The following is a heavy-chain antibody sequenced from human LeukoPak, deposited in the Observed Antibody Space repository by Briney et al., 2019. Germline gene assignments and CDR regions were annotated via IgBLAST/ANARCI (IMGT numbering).Heavy chain of an antibody. Sequence: PGGSLRLSCAASGFTFSSYGMHWVRQAPGKGLEWVAVIWYDGSNKYYADSVKGRFTISRDNSKNTLYLQMNSMRAEDTAVYYCARATKYCSGGSCYSNAFDIWGQGTMVTVSS. CDR1: GFTFSSYG. CDR2: IWYDGSNK. V-gene: IGHV3-33*01. J-gene: IGHJ3*02. D-gene: IGHD2-15*01. CDR3: ARATKYCSGGSCYSNAFDI.